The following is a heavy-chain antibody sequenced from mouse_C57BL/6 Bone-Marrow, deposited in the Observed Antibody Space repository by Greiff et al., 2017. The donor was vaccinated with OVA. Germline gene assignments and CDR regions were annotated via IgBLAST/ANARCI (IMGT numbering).Heavy chain of an antibody. J-gene: IGHJ2*01. V-gene: IGHV1-81*01. CDR1: GYTFTSYG. CDR2: IYPRSGNT. CDR3: ARWHYYGSSSYYFDY. Sequence: VQLQESGAELARPGASVKLSCKASGYTFTSYGISWVKQRTGQGLEWIGEIYPRSGNTYYNEKFKGKATLTADKSSSTAYMELRSLTSEDSAVYFCARWHYYGSSSYYFDYWGQGTTLTVSS. D-gene: IGHD1-1*01.